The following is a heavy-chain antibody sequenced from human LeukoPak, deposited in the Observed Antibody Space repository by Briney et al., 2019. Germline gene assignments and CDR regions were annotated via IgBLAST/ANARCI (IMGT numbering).Heavy chain of an antibody. CDR2: INPNSGGT. D-gene: IGHD3-16*01. CDR3: ARVVGGVMSAFDI. CDR1: GYTFTGCY. V-gene: IGHV1-2*02. Sequence: GAPVKVSCTASGYTFTGCYMHWVRQAPGQGLEWMGWINPNSGGTNYAQKFQGRVTMTRDTSISTAYMELSRLRSDDTAVYYCARVVGGVMSAFDIWGQGTMVTVSS. J-gene: IGHJ3*02.